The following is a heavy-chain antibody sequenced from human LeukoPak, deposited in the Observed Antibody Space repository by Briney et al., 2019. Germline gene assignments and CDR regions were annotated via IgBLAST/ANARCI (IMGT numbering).Heavy chain of an antibody. CDR1: GFTFSSYW. V-gene: IGHV3-74*01. Sequence: SGGSLRLSCAASGFTFSSYWMHWVRQAPGKGLVWVSRINSDGSSTSYADSVKGRFTISRDNAKNSLYLQMNSLRAEDTAVYYCARYLRGRSYMDVWGKGTTVTVSS. CDR3: ARYLRGRSYMDV. CDR2: INSDGSST. J-gene: IGHJ6*03.